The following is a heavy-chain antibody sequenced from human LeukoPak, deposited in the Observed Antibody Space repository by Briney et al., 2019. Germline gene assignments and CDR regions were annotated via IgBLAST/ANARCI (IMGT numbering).Heavy chain of an antibody. Sequence: SETLSLTCTVSGDSISTYYWSWIRQHPGKGLEWIGHIHYSGSTYHNPSLTSRVTISVDTSKNQFSLKLNSVTAADTAVYYCARMESLYGLGSRDYWGQGTLVTVSS. CDR2: IHYSGST. CDR3: ARMESLYGLGSRDY. CDR1: GDSISTYY. J-gene: IGHJ4*02. D-gene: IGHD3-10*01. V-gene: IGHV4-59*06.